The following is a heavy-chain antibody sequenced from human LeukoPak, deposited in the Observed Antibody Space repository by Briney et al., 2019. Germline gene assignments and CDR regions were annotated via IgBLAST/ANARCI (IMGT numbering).Heavy chain of an antibody. CDR2: VSHSGST. CDR3: ARERIERYTYASSDFDY. D-gene: IGHD5-18*01. J-gene: IGHJ4*02. V-gene: IGHV4-38-2*02. Sequence: SETLSLTCTVSGGSISSYYWSWIRQPPGKGLEWIASVSHSGSTYYNPSLKSRVTISVDTSKNQFSLKVTSVTAADTALYYCARERIERYTYASSDFDYWGRGTLVTVSS. CDR1: GGSISSYY.